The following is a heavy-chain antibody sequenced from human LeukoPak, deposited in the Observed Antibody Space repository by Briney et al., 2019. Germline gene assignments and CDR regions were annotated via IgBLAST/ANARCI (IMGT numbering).Heavy chain of an antibody. D-gene: IGHD2-21*02. Sequence: QPGGSLRLSCAASGFTFSHYGMTWVRQAPGKGLEWVSAISGSGGSTCYAGSVKGRFTISRDNSKNTLYLQMNSLRADDTAVYYCAKSHHVTAIDYWGQGTLVTVSS. V-gene: IGHV3-23*01. CDR1: GFTFSHYG. J-gene: IGHJ4*02. CDR3: AKSHHVTAIDY. CDR2: ISGSGGST.